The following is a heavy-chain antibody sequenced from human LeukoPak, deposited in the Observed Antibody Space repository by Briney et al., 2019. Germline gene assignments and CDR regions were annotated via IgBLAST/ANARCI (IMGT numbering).Heavy chain of an antibody. V-gene: IGHV3-30*02. Sequence: GGSLRLSCEASGFAFYIYGMHWVRQAPGRGLEWVAFIRQDGSDEYYTDSVKGRFTISRDNSKNTLYLQMNSLRAEDTAVYYCAKDQRGGPYYMDVWGKGTTVTVSS. J-gene: IGHJ6*03. CDR1: GFAFYIYG. CDR2: IRQDGSDE. D-gene: IGHD3-10*01. CDR3: AKDQRGGPYYMDV.